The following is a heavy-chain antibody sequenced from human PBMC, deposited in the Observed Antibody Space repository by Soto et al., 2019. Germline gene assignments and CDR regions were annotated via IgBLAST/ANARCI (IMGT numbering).Heavy chain of an antibody. Sequence: QVQLVQSGAEVKKPGSSVKVSCKTSGGTFSSYTGGTSSYAINWVRQAPGQGLEWVGGIIPRFETTNYAQKFQDRVTITADESTSTAYMEMSSLSSEDTAVYYCAGSAFCRGGNCYRKGTYRGHLGLWGRGTLVTVSS. J-gene: IGHJ2*01. CDR2: IIPRFETT. CDR3: AGSAFCRGGNCYRKGTYRGHLGL. CDR1: GGTFSSYTGGTSSYA. V-gene: IGHV1-69*01. D-gene: IGHD2-15*01.